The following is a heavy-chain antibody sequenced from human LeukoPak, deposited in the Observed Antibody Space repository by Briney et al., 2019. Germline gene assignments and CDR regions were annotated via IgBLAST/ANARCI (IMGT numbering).Heavy chain of an antibody. CDR2: INHSGST. CDR1: GGSFSGYY. D-gene: IGHD2-2*02. Sequence: SETLSLTCAVYGGSFSGYYWSWIRQPPGKGLEWIGEINHSGSTNYNPSLKSRVTISVDTSKNQYSLTLSSVTAADTAVYYCARGKAIFDYWGQGTLVTVSS. CDR3: ARGKAIFDY. V-gene: IGHV4-34*01. J-gene: IGHJ4*02.